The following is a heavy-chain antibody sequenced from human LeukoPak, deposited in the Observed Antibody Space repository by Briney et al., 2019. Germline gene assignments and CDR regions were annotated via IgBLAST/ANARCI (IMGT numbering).Heavy chain of an antibody. Sequence: PSETLSLTCAVYGGSFSGYYWSWIRQPPGKGLEWIGEINHSGSTNYNPSLKSRVTISVDTSKNQFSLKLSSVTAADTAVYYCARKTYDSSGYYYYPPPHYFDYWGQGTLVTVSS. CDR3: ARKTYDSSGYYYYPPPHYFDY. J-gene: IGHJ4*02. D-gene: IGHD3-22*01. CDR2: INHSGST. V-gene: IGHV4-34*01. CDR1: GGSFSGYY.